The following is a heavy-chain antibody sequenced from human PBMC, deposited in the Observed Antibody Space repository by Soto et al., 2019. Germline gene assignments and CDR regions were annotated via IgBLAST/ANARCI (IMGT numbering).Heavy chain of an antibody. V-gene: IGHV3-7*03. CDR3: ARDHLILPAHDFFYGSDV. CDR2: IPQDGVDG. J-gene: IGHJ6*02. D-gene: IGHD2-21*02. Sequence: GALRLSCEVSGFSFIMYSMSCFLQSPGEVLEWVAKIPQDGVDGHYADSVKGRFTISRDNGKNSLYLQLNNLRAEDTAVYYCARDHLILPAHDFFYGSDVWGRGATVTVYS. CDR1: GFSFIMYS.